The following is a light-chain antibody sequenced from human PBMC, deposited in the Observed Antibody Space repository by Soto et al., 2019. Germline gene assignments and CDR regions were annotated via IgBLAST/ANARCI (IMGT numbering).Light chain of an antibody. CDR2: AAS. J-gene: IGKJ5*01. CDR1: ESMSRH. CDR3: QQSYSTLSIS. Sequence: DIQMTQSPSSLSASVGDRVTITCRASESMSRHLNWYQQKPGKAPNLLIYAASTLQNGVPSRFSGSGSATYFTLTISSLQPEDFATYYCQQSYSTLSISFGQGTRLE. V-gene: IGKV1-39*01.